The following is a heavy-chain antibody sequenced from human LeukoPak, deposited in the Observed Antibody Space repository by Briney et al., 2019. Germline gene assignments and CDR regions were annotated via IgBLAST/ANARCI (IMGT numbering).Heavy chain of an antibody. V-gene: IGHV4-34*01. CDR2: INHSGST. Sequence: SETLSLTCAVYGGSFSGYYWSWIRQPPGKGLEWIGEINHSGSTNYNPSLKSRVTISVDTSENQFSLKLSSVTAADTAVYYCARGLGDTAMVDSYYYYGMDVWGQGTTVTVSS. CDR3: ARGLGDTAMVDSYYYYGMDV. J-gene: IGHJ6*02. CDR1: GGSFSGYY. D-gene: IGHD5-18*01.